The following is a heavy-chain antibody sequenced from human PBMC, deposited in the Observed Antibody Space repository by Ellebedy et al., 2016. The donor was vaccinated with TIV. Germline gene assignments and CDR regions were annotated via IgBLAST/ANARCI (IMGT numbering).Heavy chain of an antibody. Sequence: SVKVSXXASGGSFSKYAISWARQAPGQGLEWMGGIIPVFGTTNSAHNFQGRVTITADESTTTAYMELSSLRFEDTAVYYCATSEIVIVLAASQYYYYAMDVWGHGTTVTVSS. CDR1: GGSFSKYA. V-gene: IGHV1-69*13. CDR3: ATSEIVIVLAASQYYYYAMDV. CDR2: IIPVFGTT. J-gene: IGHJ6*02. D-gene: IGHD2/OR15-2a*01.